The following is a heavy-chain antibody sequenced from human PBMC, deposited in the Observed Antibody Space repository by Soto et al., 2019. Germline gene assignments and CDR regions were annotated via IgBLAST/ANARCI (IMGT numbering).Heavy chain of an antibody. V-gene: IGHV4-30-2*01. CDR3: VRVPDY. CDR1: GGSISSGGYS. J-gene: IGHJ4*02. Sequence: QLQLQESGSGLVKPSQTLSLTCAVSGGSISSGGYSWSWIRQPPGKGLDWIGYIYHSGSTYYNPXLXSXXTISVDRSTNQFSLKLSSVTAADTAVYYCVRVPDYWGQGALVTVSS. CDR2: IYHSGST.